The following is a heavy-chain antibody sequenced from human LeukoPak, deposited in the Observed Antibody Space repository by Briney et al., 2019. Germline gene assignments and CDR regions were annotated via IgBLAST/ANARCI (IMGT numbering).Heavy chain of an antibody. V-gene: IGHV3-23*01. CDR2: ISGSGGST. J-gene: IGHJ4*02. CDR3: AKERQQVVRRGSFDY. D-gene: IGHD6-13*01. Sequence: QPAGSLRLSCAASGFTFSSYAMSWVRQAPGKGLEWVSAISGSGGSTYYADSVKGRFTISRDDSKNTLYLQMNSLRAEDTAVYYCAKERQQVVRRGSFDYWGQGTLVTVSS. CDR1: GFTFSSYA.